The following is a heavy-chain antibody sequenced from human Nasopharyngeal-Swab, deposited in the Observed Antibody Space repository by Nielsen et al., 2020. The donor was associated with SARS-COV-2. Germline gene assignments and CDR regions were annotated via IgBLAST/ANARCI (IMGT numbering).Heavy chain of an antibody. V-gene: IGHV3-48*02. CDR1: GFTFSRSA. CDR3: ARDWVPLYGSGSYFYYYYGMDV. Sequence: GGSLRLSCAASGFTFSRSAMNWVRQAPGKGLEWVAYISTVSFTTTIKYADSVKGRFTISRDSAKNSVYLQMNSLRDEDTAVYYCARDWVPLYGSGSYFYYYYGMDVWGQGTTVTVSS. CDR2: ISTVSFTTTI. J-gene: IGHJ6*02. D-gene: IGHD3-10*01.